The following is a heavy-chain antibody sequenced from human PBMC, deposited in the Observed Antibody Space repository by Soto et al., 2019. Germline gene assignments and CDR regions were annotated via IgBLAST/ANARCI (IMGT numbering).Heavy chain of an antibody. V-gene: IGHV3-30-3*01. CDR2: ISYEGSNK. CDR1: GFTFSSYA. CDR3: ARAGRQVLDAGAFGY. Sequence: QVKLVQSGGGVVQPGRTLRLSCAASGFTFSSYAMHWVRQAPGKGLEWVAVISYEGSNKYYADSVKGRFTISRDNSKNTLYLRMNSLSAEGTDVYYCARAGRQVLDAGAFGYWGDGTVVPVSS. D-gene: IGHD3-10*01. J-gene: IGHJ4*01.